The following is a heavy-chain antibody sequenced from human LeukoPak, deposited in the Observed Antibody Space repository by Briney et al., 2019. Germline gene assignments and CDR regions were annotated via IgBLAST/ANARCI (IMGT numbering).Heavy chain of an antibody. Sequence: GASVKVSCKASGYTFTSYYMHWVRQAPGQGLEWMGIINPSGGSTSYAQKFQGRVTMTRDTSTSTVHMELSSLRSEDTAVYYCARDFLIQYCSSTSCYPHLSYYGMDVWGQGTTVTVSS. CDR3: ARDFLIQYCSSTSCYPHLSYYGMDV. D-gene: IGHD2-2*01. CDR2: INPSGGST. J-gene: IGHJ6*02. CDR1: GYTFTSYY. V-gene: IGHV1-46*01.